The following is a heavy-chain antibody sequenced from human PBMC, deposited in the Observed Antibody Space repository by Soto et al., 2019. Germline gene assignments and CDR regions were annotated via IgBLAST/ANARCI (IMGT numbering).Heavy chain of an antibody. V-gene: IGHV5-51*01. CDR1: GYSFTSYW. CDR2: IYPGDSDT. CDR3: ARFYGYCSGGSCYGGWYYYYMDV. D-gene: IGHD2-15*01. J-gene: IGHJ6*03. Sequence: LGESLKISCKGSGYSFTSYWIGWVRQMPGKGLEWMGIIYPGDSDTRYSPSFQGQVTISADKSISTAYLQWSSLKASDTAMYYCARFYGYCSGGSCYGGWYYYYMDVWGKGTTVTVSS.